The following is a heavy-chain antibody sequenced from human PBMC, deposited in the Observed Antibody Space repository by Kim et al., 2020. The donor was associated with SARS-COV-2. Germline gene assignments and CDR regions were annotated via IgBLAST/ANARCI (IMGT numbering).Heavy chain of an antibody. Sequence: GGSLRLSCAASGFTFSSYAMNWVRKAPGKGLEWVSGISGSGGQKYYTDSVKVRFTITRDNAKNTLYLQMNSLSAKDTAVYYCAKPLDVTSYNFDYWGEGTLVTVSS. CDR1: GFTFSSYA. CDR2: ISGSGGQK. J-gene: IGHJ4*02. CDR3: AKPLDVTSYNFDY. D-gene: IGHD1-26*01. V-gene: IGHV3-23*01.